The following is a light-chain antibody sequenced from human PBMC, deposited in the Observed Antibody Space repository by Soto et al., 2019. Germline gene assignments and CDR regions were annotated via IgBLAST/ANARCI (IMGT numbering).Light chain of an antibody. V-gene: IGKV1-5*01. CDR2: AAS. CDR3: QQYNSFTWT. CDR1: QTISSW. J-gene: IGKJ1*01. Sequence: DIQMTQSPSSLSASVGDRITITCRASQTISSWLAWYQQKPGKAPKLLIYAASTLQSGVPSRFSGSGSGTDFTLTISSLQPDDFATYYCQQYNSFTWTFGQGTKVDIK.